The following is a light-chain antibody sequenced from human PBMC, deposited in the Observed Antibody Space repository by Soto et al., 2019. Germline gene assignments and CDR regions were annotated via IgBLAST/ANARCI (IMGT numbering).Light chain of an antibody. Sequence: DIQMTQSPSTLSGSVGDRVTITCRASQTISSWLAWYQQKPGKAPKLLIYKASTLKSGVPSRFSGSGSGTEFTLTISSLQPDDFETYYCQHYNRYSESFGNGTKVDIX. CDR1: QTISSW. CDR3: QHYNRYSES. CDR2: KAS. V-gene: IGKV1-5*03. J-gene: IGKJ1*01.